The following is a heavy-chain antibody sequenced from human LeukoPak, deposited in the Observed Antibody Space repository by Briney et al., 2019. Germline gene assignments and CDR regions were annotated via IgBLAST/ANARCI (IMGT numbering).Heavy chain of an antibody. J-gene: IGHJ4*02. CDR1: GFTFSSYS. Sequence: PGGSLRLSCAASGFTFSSYSMNWVRQAPGKGLEWVSSISSSSSYIYYADSVKGRFTISRDNAKNSLYLQMNSLRAEDTAVYYCASRSEWELHKTTDYWGQGTLVTVSS. CDR2: ISSSSSYI. V-gene: IGHV3-21*04. D-gene: IGHD1-26*01. CDR3: ASRSEWELHKTTDY.